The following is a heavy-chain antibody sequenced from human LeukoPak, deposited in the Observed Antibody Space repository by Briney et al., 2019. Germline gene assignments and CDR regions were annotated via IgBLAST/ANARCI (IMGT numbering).Heavy chain of an antibody. CDR3: ARRYCSSTSCWYYFDY. V-gene: IGHV3-48*03. Sequence: PGGSLRPSCAASGFAFISYEMNWVRQAPGKGLEWVSYISSSGSTIYYADSVKGRFTISRDNAKNSLYLQMNSLRAEDTAVYYCARRYCSSTSCWYYFDYWGQGTLVTVSS. D-gene: IGHD2-2*01. CDR1: GFAFISYE. CDR2: ISSSGSTI. J-gene: IGHJ4*02.